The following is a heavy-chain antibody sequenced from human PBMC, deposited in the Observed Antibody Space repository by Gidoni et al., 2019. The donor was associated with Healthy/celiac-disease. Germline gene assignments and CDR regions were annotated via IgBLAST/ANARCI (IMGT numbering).Heavy chain of an antibody. CDR3: AREGCSGGSCYSDY. CDR2: IYYSGST. CDR1: GGSIRSGGYS. Sequence: QVQLQESGPGLVKPSPTLSLTCTVSGGSIRSGGYSWSWIRQHPGTGLEWIGYIYYSGSTYYNPSLKSRVTISVDTSKNQFSLKLSSVTAADTAVYYCAREGCSGGSCYSDYWGQGTLVTVSS. J-gene: IGHJ4*02. D-gene: IGHD2-15*01. V-gene: IGHV4-31*03.